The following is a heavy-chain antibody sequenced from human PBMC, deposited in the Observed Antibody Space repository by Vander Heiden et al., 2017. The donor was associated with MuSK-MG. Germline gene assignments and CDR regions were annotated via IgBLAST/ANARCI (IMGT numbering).Heavy chain of an antibody. J-gene: IGHJ6*02. CDR2: ISGSGGST. D-gene: IGHD5-18*01. CDR3: AKGGGYSYGPPNYYYGMDV. CDR1: GFTFSSFA. Sequence: EVQLLESGGGLVQPGGSLRLSCAASGFTFSSFAMGWVRQAPGKGLEWVSTISGSGGSTYYADSVKGRFTISRDNSKNTLYLQMNSLRAEDTAVYYCAKGGGYSYGPPNYYYGMDVWGQGTTVTVSS. V-gene: IGHV3-23*01.